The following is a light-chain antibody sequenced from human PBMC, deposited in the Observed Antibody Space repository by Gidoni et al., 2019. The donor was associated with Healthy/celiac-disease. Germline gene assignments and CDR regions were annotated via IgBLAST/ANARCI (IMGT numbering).Light chain of an antibody. CDR3: CSYAGSSTDVV. V-gene: IGLV2-23*01. CDR1: SSDVGSYNL. CDR2: EGS. Sequence: QSALTQPASVSGSPGQSITISCTGHSSDVGSYNLVSWYQQHPGKAPKLMIYEGSKRPSGVSTRFSGSKSGNTASLTISGLQAEDEADYYCCSYAGSSTDVVFGGGTKLTVL. J-gene: IGLJ2*01.